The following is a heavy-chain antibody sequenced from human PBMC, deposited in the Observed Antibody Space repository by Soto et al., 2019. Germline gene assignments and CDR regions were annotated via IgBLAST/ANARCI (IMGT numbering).Heavy chain of an antibody. CDR2: IRSKANSYAT. J-gene: IGHJ4*02. CDR3: TSSHYYGSETDY. V-gene: IGHV3-73*02. Sequence: EVQLVESGGGLVQPGGSLKLSCAASGFTFSGSAMHWVRQASGKGLEWVGRIRSKANSYATAYAASVEGRFTISRDDSKNTAYLHMNSLKTEDTAVYYCTSSHYYGSETDYWGQGTLVTVSS. CDR1: GFTFSGSA. D-gene: IGHD3-10*01.